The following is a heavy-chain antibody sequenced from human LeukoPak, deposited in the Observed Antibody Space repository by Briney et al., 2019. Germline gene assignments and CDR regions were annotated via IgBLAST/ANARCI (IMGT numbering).Heavy chain of an antibody. J-gene: IGHJ4*02. CDR1: GGSISSGGYS. Sequence: SETLSLTCAVSGGSISSGGYSWSWIRQPPGKGLEWIGYIYHSGSTYYNPSLKSRVTISVDTSKNQSSLKLSSVTAADTAVYYCARLRAYSSSLSFDYWGQGTLVTVSS. CDR3: ARLRAYSSSLSFDY. CDR2: IYHSGST. V-gene: IGHV4-30-2*03. D-gene: IGHD6-6*01.